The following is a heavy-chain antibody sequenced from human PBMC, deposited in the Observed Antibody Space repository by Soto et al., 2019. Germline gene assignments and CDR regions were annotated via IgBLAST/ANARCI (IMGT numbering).Heavy chain of an antibody. Sequence: EEQLLESGGGLIQPGGSLRLSCAASGFAFYNYAMAWVRQAPGKGLEWVSGISDSGISIYYTDSVKGRFTIARDNSKNTLSMQMDSLRGEDPALYYCAKDARRTGLLGQWVGWGQGTLVTVSS. CDR2: ISDSGISI. J-gene: IGHJ4*02. D-gene: IGHD1-26*01. V-gene: IGHV3-23*01. CDR1: GFAFYNYA. CDR3: AKDARRTGLLGQWVG.